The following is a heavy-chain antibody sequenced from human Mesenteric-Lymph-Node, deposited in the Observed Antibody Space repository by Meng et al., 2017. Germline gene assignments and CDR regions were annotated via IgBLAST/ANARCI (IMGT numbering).Heavy chain of an antibody. J-gene: IGHJ6*02. CDR3: GGTVSFYYYYGMDV. D-gene: IGHD4-11*01. Sequence: GESLKTSCAASWFTVSSNYMCLVRQAPGKGLEWVSVTYSGGSTYYADSVKGRFTISRDNSKNTLFHQMNSLGAEDTAVYYCGGTVSFYYYYGMDVWGQGTTVTVSS. CDR1: WFTVSSNY. CDR2: TYSGGST. V-gene: IGHV3-53*05.